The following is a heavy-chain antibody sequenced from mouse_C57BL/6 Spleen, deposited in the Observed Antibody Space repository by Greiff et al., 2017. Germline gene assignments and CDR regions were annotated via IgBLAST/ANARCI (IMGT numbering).Heavy chain of an antibody. D-gene: IGHD1-1*02. V-gene: IGHV1-82*01. CDR1: GYAFSSSW. CDR3: AGGDYDFGY. Sequence: VQLQQSGPELVKPGASVKISCKASGYAFSSSWMNWVKQRPGKGLEWIGRIYPGDGDTNYNGKFKGKDTLTADKSSSTAYMQLSSLTSEDSAVXFCAGGDYDFGYWGQGTTLTVSA. CDR2: IYPGDGDT. J-gene: IGHJ2*01.